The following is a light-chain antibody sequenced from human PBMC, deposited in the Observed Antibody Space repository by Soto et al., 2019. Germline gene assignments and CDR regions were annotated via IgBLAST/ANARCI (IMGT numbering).Light chain of an antibody. CDR3: AAWDDSLTGWV. J-gene: IGLJ3*02. CDR1: SSNIGSNT. Sequence: QSVLTQPPSASGTPGQRVTISCSGSSSNIGSNTVNWYQQLPGTAPKLLIYSNNQRPSGVPDRFSGSKSGTSASLAISGLQCEDEADYYCAAWDDSLTGWVFGGGTKVTVL. CDR2: SNN. V-gene: IGLV1-44*01.